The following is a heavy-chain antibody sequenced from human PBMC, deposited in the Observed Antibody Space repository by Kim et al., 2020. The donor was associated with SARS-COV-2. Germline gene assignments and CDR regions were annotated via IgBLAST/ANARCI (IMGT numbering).Heavy chain of an antibody. J-gene: IGHJ4*02. V-gene: IGHV3-30*01. Sequence: AEPFKSGFTLSRDNSKNTLYVQMNSMRAEDTAVYYCARTHSGSYYSYFDYWGQGTLVTVSS. CDR3: ARTHSGSYYSYFDY. D-gene: IGHD1-26*01.